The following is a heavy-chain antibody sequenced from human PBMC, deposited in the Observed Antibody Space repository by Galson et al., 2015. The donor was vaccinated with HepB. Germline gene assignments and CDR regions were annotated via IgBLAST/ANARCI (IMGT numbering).Heavy chain of an antibody. CDR1: GYTFTSYG. CDR3: ARDLVGCSSGWFGDCYSGGYFDY. D-gene: IGHD2-21*02. J-gene: IGHJ4*02. Sequence: SVKVSCKASGYTFTSYGISWVRQAPGQGLEWMGWISAYDGNTNYAQKLQGRVTMTTDTSTSTAYMELRSLRSDDTAVYYCARDLVGCSSGWFGDCYSGGYFDYWGQGTLVTVSS. V-gene: IGHV1-18*04. CDR2: ISAYDGNT.